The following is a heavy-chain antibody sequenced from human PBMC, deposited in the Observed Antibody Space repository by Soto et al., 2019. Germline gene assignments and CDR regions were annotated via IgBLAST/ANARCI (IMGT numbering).Heavy chain of an antibody. CDR3: ARLPIAVAGPYFDY. CDR1: GGSISSYY. J-gene: IGHJ4*02. Sequence: QVQLQESGPGLVKPSETLSLTCTVSGGSISSYYWSWIRQPPGKGLEWIGYIYYSGSTNYNPSLQSRVTISVDTSKNQFSLKLSSVTAADTAVYYCARLPIAVAGPYFDYWGQGTLVTVSS. CDR2: IYYSGST. V-gene: IGHV4-59*01. D-gene: IGHD6-19*01.